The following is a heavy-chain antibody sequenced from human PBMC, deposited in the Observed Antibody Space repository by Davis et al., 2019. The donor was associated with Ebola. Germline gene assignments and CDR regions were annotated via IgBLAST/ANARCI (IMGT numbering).Heavy chain of an antibody. CDR1: GGSFSGYY. D-gene: IGHD2-2*02. Sequence: SETLSLTCAVYGGSFSGYYWSWIRQPPGKGLEWIGEINHSGSTNYNPSLKSRVTISVDTSKNQFSLKLSSVTAADAAVYYCARGPLAVVVPAAILRRRAFDIWGQGTMVTVSS. CDR3: ARGPLAVVVPAAILRRRAFDI. V-gene: IGHV4-34*01. J-gene: IGHJ3*02. CDR2: INHSGST.